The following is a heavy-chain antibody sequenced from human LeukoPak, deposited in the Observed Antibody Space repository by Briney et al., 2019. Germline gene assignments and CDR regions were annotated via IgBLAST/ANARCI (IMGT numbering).Heavy chain of an antibody. Sequence: SETLSLTCTVSGGSISSSSYYWGWIRQPPGKGLEWIGSIYYSGSTYYNPSLKSRVTISVDTSKNQFSLKLSSVTAADTAVYYCARHPDCSGGSCYSLYYFDHWGQGTLVTVSS. D-gene: IGHD2-15*01. CDR3: ARHPDCSGGSCYSLYYFDH. CDR1: GGSISSSSYY. V-gene: IGHV4-39*01. CDR2: IYYSGST. J-gene: IGHJ4*02.